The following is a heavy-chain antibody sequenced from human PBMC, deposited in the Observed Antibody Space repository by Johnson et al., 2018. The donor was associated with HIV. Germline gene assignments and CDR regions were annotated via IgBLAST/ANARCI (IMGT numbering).Heavy chain of an antibody. Sequence: MQLVESGGGVVQPGRSLRLSCAASGFSFSSYAMHWVRQAPGRGLEWVANIKQDGSEKFYVDSVKGRFTISRDNAENSLYLQMNSLRAEDTAVYYCARANYYHNWGQGTMVTVSS. J-gene: IGHJ3*02. CDR2: IKQDGSEK. CDR1: GFSFSSYA. D-gene: IGHD3-10*01. CDR3: ARANYYHN. V-gene: IGHV3-7*01.